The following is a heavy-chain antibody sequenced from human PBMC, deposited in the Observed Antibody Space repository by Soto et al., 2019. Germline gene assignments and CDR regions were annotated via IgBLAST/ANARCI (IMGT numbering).Heavy chain of an antibody. Sequence: XESLTISCKGVGYKFGSAWIGLVRQMPGKGLEWMGIIKPGTSDIRYSPSCRGHVTISADEAVSTAYLQWSSLKASDTAMYYCARQLSHICDSWGQGTLVTVSS. CDR1: GYKFGSAW. D-gene: IGHD3-3*02. CDR3: ARQLSHICDS. J-gene: IGHJ4*02. CDR2: IKPGTSDI. V-gene: IGHV5-51*01.